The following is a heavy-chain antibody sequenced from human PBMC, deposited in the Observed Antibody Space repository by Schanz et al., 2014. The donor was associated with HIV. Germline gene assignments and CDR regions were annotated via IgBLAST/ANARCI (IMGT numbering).Heavy chain of an antibody. Sequence: LVESGGGLVQPGGSLRLSCAASRVTYRTYWMYWFRQPPGKGLVWVARINADGSGTTYARSVRGRFSISRDNAKNSLFLQMTSLGDDDTAVYYCARGDPYYFDNWGQGILVSVSS. CDR1: RVTYRTYW. J-gene: IGHJ4*02. V-gene: IGHV3-74*03. CDR2: INADGSGT. CDR3: ARGDPYYFDN.